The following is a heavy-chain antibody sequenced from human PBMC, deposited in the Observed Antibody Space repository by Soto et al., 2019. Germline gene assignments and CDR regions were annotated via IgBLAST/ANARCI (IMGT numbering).Heavy chain of an antibody. CDR3: AKRGPERPYALFIAAAGYYYYGMDV. D-gene: IGHD6-13*01. CDR1: GFTFSSYA. V-gene: IGHV3-23*01. Sequence: GGSLRLSCAASGFTFSSYAMSWVRQAPGKGLEWVSAISGSGGSTYNADSVKGRFTISRDNSKNTLYLPMNSLRAEDTAVYYCAKRGPERPYALFIAAAGYYYYGMDVWGQGTTVTVSS. J-gene: IGHJ6*02. CDR2: ISGSGGST.